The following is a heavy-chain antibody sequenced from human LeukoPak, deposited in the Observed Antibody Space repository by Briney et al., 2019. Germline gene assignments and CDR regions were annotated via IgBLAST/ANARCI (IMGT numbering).Heavy chain of an antibody. CDR1: GFTFSSYG. Sequence: PGGSLRLSCAASGFTFSSYGMHWVRQAPGKGLEWVAVIWYDGSNKYYADSVKGRFTISRDDSKNTLYLQMNSLRAEDTAVYYCATLVGDYERFDYWGQGTLVTVSS. D-gene: IGHD4-17*01. CDR3: ATLVGDYERFDY. J-gene: IGHJ4*02. CDR2: IWYDGSNK. V-gene: IGHV3-33*01.